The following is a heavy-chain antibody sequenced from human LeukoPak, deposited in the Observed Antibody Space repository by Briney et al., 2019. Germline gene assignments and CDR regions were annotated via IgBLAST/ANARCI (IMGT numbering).Heavy chain of an antibody. CDR3: ARGGSGYTYSRGSYFDY. CDR2: INPNSGDT. CDR1: GYTLTVFY. Sequence: ASVKVSCKASGYTLTVFYIHWVRQAPGQGLEWMGRINPNSGDTNFAQKFQGRVTMTRDTSISTAYMDLSGLRPDDTAVYYCARGGSGYTYSRGSYFDYWGHGILVTVSS. J-gene: IGHJ4*01. D-gene: IGHD5-18*01. V-gene: IGHV1-2*06.